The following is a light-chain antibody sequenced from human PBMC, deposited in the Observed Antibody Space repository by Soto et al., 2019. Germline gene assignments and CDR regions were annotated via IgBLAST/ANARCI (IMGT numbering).Light chain of an antibody. CDR1: SSNIGNNY. V-gene: IGLV1-51*01. CDR3: GTWDSSLSAYV. CDR2: DNN. J-gene: IGLJ1*01. Sequence: QSVLTQPPSVSAAPVQTVTISCSGSSSNIGNNYVSWYQQLPGTAPKLLIYDNNKRPSGIPDRFSGSKSGTSATLGITGLQTGDEADYYCGTWDSSLSAYVFGTGTNVTVL.